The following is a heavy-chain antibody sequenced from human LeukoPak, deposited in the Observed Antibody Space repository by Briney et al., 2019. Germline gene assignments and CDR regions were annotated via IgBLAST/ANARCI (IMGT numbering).Heavy chain of an antibody. CDR3: ARGDDFSGDH. J-gene: IGHJ4*02. Sequence: GGSLRPSCAVSGFTFSNFWMSWVRQAPGRGLEWVANIHPEGNEKYHVESVKGRFTISRDNTKNLLFLQMNGLRVEDTAVYYCARGDDFSGDHWGQGTLVTVSS. CDR1: GFTFSNFW. CDR2: IHPEGNEK. V-gene: IGHV3-7*04. D-gene: IGHD1-1*01.